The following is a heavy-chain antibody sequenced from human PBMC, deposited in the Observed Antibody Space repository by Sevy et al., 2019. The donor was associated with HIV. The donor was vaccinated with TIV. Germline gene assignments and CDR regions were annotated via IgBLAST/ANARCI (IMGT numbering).Heavy chain of an antibody. J-gene: IGHJ4*02. V-gene: IGHV3-74*01. CDR1: GFTFSRYW. CDR2: INSDGSST. D-gene: IGHD3-22*01. CDR3: ARYYYDSSGIDY. Sequence: GGSLRLSCTASGFTFSRYWMHWVRQAPGKGLVWVSSINSDGSSTSYADSVKGRFTISRDNAKNTLYLQMNSLRAEDMAVYYCARYYYDSSGIDYWGQGTLVTVSS.